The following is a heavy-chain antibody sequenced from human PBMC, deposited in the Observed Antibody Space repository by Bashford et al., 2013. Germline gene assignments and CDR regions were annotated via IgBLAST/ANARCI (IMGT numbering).Heavy chain of an antibody. CDR2: ISGTVGSV. Sequence: VRQAPGKGLEWVSSISGTVGSVYYTDSVKGRFTISSDKSRNTLFLQMNSLRADDTAIYYCAKDRWLQFDRRPFDYWGQGTLVTVSS. D-gene: IGHD5-24*01. V-gene: IGHV3-23*01. CDR3: AKDRWLQFDRRPFDY. J-gene: IGHJ4*02.